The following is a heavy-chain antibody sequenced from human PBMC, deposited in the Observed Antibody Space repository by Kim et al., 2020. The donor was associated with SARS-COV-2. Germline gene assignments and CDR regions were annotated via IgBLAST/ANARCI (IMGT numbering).Heavy chain of an antibody. J-gene: IGHJ6*02. CDR3: ARDPDSITIFGVVNQDYYGMDV. CDR1: GGTFSSYA. CDR2: IIPIFGTA. V-gene: IGHV1-69*13. Sequence: SVKVSCKASGGTFSSYAISWVRQAPGQGLEWMGGIIPIFGTANYAQKFQGRVTITADESTSTAYMELSSLRSEDTAVYYCARDPDSITIFGVVNQDYYGMDVWGQGTTVTVSS. D-gene: IGHD3-3*01.